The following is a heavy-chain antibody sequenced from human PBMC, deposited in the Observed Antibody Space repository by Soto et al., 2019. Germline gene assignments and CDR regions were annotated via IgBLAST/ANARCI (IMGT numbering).Heavy chain of an antibody. Sequence: KASETLSLTCAVSGYSITNGYQWGWIRRPPGKGPEWIGSIYHDGDTRYNPSLESRVTISVDTSKNHFSLKLNSVTVADTAMYYCARDFYGQRAAGWFDPWGQGTLVTVSS. J-gene: IGHJ5*02. D-gene: IGHD3-10*01. CDR1: GYSITNGYQ. CDR2: IYHDGDT. V-gene: IGHV4-38-2*02. CDR3: ARDFYGQRAAGWFDP.